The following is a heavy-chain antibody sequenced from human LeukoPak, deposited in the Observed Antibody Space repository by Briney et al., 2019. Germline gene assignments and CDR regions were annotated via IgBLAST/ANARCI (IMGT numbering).Heavy chain of an antibody. Sequence: SETLSLTCTVSGGSISSYYWSWIRQPAGKGLEWIGRIYTSGSTNYNPSLKSRVTMSVDTSKNQFSLKLSSVTAADTAVYYCARAYVRGSYRYAGFDYWGQGTLVTVSS. CDR2: IYTSGST. V-gene: IGHV4-4*07. D-gene: IGHD3-16*02. CDR3: ARAYVRGSYRYAGFDY. J-gene: IGHJ4*02. CDR1: GGSISSYY.